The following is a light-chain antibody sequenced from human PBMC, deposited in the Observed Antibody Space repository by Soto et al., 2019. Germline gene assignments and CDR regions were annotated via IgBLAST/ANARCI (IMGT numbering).Light chain of an antibody. Sequence: QSVLTQPPSVSGAPGQRVTVSCTGSRSNIGADYDVHWYQQLPGTAPKLLVYDNRTRPSGVPDRFSGSKSGTSASLAITGLQAEDEADYYCQSYDRSLSGYVFGTGTKVTVL. CDR2: DNR. CDR1: RSNIGADYD. J-gene: IGLJ1*01. V-gene: IGLV1-40*01. CDR3: QSYDRSLSGYV.